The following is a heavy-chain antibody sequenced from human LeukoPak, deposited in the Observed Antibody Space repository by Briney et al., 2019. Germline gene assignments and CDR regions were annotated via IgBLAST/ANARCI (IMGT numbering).Heavy chain of an antibody. CDR3: ARDQYSSGWYYFDY. Sequence: ASVKVSCXASGYTFTSYYMHWMRQAPGQGLEWMGRINPSGGSTSYAQKFQGRVTMTRDTSTSTVYMELSSLRSEDTAIYYCARDQYSSGWYYFDYWGQGTLVTVSS. D-gene: IGHD6-19*01. V-gene: IGHV1-46*01. CDR2: INPSGGST. CDR1: GYTFTSYY. J-gene: IGHJ4*02.